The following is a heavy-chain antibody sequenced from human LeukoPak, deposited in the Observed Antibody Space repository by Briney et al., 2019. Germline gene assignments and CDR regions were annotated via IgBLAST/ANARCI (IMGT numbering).Heavy chain of an antibody. J-gene: IGHJ4*02. Sequence: TGGSLRLSCAASGFTFSTYAMSWVRQAPGKGLEGVSAISDSGGSTYYADSVKGRFTISRDNSKSTLYLQMNSLRAEDTALYYCVKEDYYDSSGYYPLGFWGQGTLVTVSS. CDR2: ISDSGGST. V-gene: IGHV3-23*01. CDR1: GFTFSTYA. CDR3: VKEDYYDSSGYYPLGF. D-gene: IGHD3-22*01.